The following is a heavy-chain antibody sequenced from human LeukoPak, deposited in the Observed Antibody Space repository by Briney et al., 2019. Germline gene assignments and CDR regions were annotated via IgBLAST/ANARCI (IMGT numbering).Heavy chain of an antibody. D-gene: IGHD2-2*01. CDR2: IWYDGSNK. CDR1: GFTFSSYG. CDR3: AKDQCSSTSCYSDY. Sequence: PGGSLRLSCAASGFTFSSYGMHWVRLAPGKGLEWVAVIWYDGSNKYYADSVKGRFTISRDNSKNTLYLQMNSLRAEDTAVYYCAKDQCSSTSCYSDYWGQGTLVTVSS. J-gene: IGHJ4*02. V-gene: IGHV3-33*06.